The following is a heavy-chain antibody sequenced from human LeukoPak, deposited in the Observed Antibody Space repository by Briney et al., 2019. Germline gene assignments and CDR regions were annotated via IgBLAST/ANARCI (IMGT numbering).Heavy chain of an antibody. CDR2: ISWNSGSI. V-gene: IGHV3-9*01. Sequence: PGGSLRLSCEASGFTFDDYARHWVRQAPGKGLEWVSGISWNSGSIGYADSVKGRFTISRDNAKNSLYLQMNSLRAEDTALYYCAKGGSSYAFDIWGQGTMVTVSS. CDR3: AKGGSSYAFDI. D-gene: IGHD6-6*01. CDR1: GFTFDDYA. J-gene: IGHJ3*02.